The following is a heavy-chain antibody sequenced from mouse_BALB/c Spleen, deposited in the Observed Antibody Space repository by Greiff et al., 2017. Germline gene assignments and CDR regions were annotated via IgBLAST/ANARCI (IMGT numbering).Heavy chain of an antibody. CDR3: AREGYYRYFDV. CDR1: GFTFSSFG. CDR2: ISSGSSTI. V-gene: IGHV5-17*02. D-gene: IGHD2-2*01. Sequence: DVHLVESGGGLVQPGGSRKLSCAASGFTFSSFGMHWVRQAPEKGLEWVAYISSGSSTIYYADTVKGRFTISRDNPKNTLFLQMTSLRSEDTAMYYCAREGYYRYFDVWGAGTTVTVSS. J-gene: IGHJ1*01.